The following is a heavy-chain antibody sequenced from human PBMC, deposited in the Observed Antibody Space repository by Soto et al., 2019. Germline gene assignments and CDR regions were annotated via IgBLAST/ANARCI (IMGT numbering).Heavy chain of an antibody. CDR1: GYTFTSYG. D-gene: IGHD3-22*01. CDR2: ISAYNGNT. CDR3: AREPPMRPGWDYYYYYYMDV. Sequence: ASVKVSCKASGYTFTSYGISWVRQAPGQGLEWMGWISAYNGNTNYAQKLQGRVTMTTDTSTSTAYMELRSLRSDDTAVYYCAREPPMRPGWDYYYYYYMDVWGKGTTVTVSS. J-gene: IGHJ6*03. V-gene: IGHV1-18*01.